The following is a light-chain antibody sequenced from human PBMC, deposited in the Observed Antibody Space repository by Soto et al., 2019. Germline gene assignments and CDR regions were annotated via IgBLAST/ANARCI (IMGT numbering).Light chain of an antibody. CDR2: GAS. J-gene: IGKJ4*01. V-gene: IGKV3-15*01. Sequence: EIVMTQSPATLSESPGERATLSCRASQSVSSNLAWYQQKPGQAPRLLIYGASTRATGIPARFSGSGSGTEFTLTISSLQSEDFAVYYCQQYNNWITFGGGTKV. CDR3: QQYNNWIT. CDR1: QSVSSN.